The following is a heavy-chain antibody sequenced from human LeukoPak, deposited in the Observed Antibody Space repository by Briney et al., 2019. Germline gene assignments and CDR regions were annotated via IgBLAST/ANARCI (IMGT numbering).Heavy chain of an antibody. J-gene: IGHJ4*02. V-gene: IGHV4-30-2*01. Sequence: SETLSLTCAVSGGSISSGGYSWSWIRQPPGKGLEWIGYIYHSGSTYYNPSLKSRVTISVDRSKNQFSLKLSSVTAADTAVYYCAREIAAAGPFDYWGQGTLVTVSS. CDR2: IYHSGST. D-gene: IGHD6-13*01. CDR1: GGSISSGGYS. CDR3: AREIAAAGPFDY.